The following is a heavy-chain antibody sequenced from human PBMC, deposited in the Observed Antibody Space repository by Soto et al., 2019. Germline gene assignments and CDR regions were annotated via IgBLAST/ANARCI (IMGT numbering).Heavy chain of an antibody. CDR2: IYYSGST. D-gene: IGHD3-22*01. J-gene: IGHJ2*01. Sequence: SETQSLTCTVSGGSISSGDYYWSWIRQPPGKGLEWIGYIYYSGSTYYNPSLKSRVTISVDTSKNQFSLKLSSVTAADTAVYYCASFYDSSGYYYLDWYFDLWGRGTLVTVSS. V-gene: IGHV4-30-4*01. CDR3: ASFYDSSGYYYLDWYFDL. CDR1: GGSISSGDYY.